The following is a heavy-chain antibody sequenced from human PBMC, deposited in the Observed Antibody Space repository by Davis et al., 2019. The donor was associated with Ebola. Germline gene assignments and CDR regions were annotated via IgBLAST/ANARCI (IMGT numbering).Heavy chain of an antibody. J-gene: IGHJ3*02. V-gene: IGHV3-23*01. CDR2: ISGSGGST. CDR1: GFTFGDYA. CDR3: AKGVLRFLEWPRGDAFDI. D-gene: IGHD3-3*01. Sequence: GESLKISCTASGFTFGDYAMSWFRQAPGKGLEWVSAISGSGGSTYYADSVKGRFTISRDNSKNTLYLQMNSLRAEDTAVYYCAKGVLRFLEWPRGDAFDIWGQGTMVTVSS.